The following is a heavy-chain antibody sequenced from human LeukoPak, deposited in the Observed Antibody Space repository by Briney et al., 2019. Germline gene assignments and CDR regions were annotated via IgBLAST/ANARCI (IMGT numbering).Heavy chain of an antibody. CDR1: RVTFSSNS. CDR3: ARVVSRDLETVWAPYFDY. CDR2: IIPILRSA. V-gene: IGHV1-69*16. D-gene: IGHD1-14*01. J-gene: IGHJ4*02. Sequence: SVKVSCKTSRVTFSSNSITWVRQAPGQGLEWLGGIIPILRSASYAQKFRGRLRMTSDESTTTAYMELSSLSSDDTAVYYCARVVSRDLETVWAPYFDYWGQGTLVTVSS.